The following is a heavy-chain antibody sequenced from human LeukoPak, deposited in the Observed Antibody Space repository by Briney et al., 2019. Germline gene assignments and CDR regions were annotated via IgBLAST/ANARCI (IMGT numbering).Heavy chain of an antibody. CDR3: ARDLPRSGRDAFDI. CDR2: IYYSVST. D-gene: IGHD3-10*01. J-gene: IGHJ3*02. V-gene: IGHV4-59*01. Sequence: SETLSLTCNVSGASISNYYWSWLRQPPGKGLEWIGYIYYSVSTNYNPSLKSRVTISIDTSKNQFSLKLSSVTAADTAVYYCARDLPRSGRDAFDIWGQGTMVTVSS. CDR1: GASISNYY.